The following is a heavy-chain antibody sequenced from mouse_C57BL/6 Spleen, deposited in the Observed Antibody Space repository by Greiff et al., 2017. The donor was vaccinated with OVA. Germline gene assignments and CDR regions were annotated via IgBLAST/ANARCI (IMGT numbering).Heavy chain of an antibody. V-gene: IGHV1-15*01. Sequence: QVQLQQSGAELVRPGASVTLSCKASGYTFTDYEMHWVKQTPGQGLEWIGAIDPENGGTAYNEKFKGKGRLNADKYDSKEYMELSSLTSEDSAVYYCTSCYTSWSCLDYWGQGTTVTVSS. CDR2: IDPENGGT. CDR3: TSCYTSWSCLDY. J-gene: IGHJ4*01. CDR1: GYTFTDYE. D-gene: IGHD2-12*01.